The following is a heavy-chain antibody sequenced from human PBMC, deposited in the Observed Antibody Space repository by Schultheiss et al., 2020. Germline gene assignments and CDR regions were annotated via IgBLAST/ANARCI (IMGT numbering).Heavy chain of an antibody. CDR3: ARDRVVATIKDYYYYGMDV. D-gene: IGHD5-12*01. CDR2: IYYSGST. CDR1: GGSISSYY. J-gene: IGHJ6*02. V-gene: IGHV4-59*01. Sequence: SQPLSLTCTVSGGSISSYYWSWIRQPPGKGLEWIGYIYYSGSTNYNPSLKSRVTISVDTSKNQFSLKLSSVTAADTAVYYCARDRVVATIKDYYYYGMDVWGQGTTVTVSS.